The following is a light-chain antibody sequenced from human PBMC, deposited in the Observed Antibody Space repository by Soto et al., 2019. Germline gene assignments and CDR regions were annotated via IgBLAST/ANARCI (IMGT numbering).Light chain of an antibody. CDR2: GAS. CDR1: QSVSSN. CDR3: QQYNNWPPLT. Sequence: EIVMTQSPATLSVSPGERATLSCRASQSVSSNLAWYQHKPGQAPRLLIYGASTRATGIPARFSGSGSGTEFTLTISSLQSEDFAVYYRQQYNNWPPLTFGGGTKVEIK. V-gene: IGKV3-15*01. J-gene: IGKJ4*01.